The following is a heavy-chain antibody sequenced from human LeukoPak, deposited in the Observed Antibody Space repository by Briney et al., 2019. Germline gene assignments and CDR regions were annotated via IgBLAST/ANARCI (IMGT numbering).Heavy chain of an antibody. J-gene: IGHJ4*02. Sequence: SETLSLTCAVYGVSFSGYYWSWIRQPPGKGLEWIGEINHSGSTNYNPSLKSRVTISVDTSKNQFSLKLSSVTAADTAVYYCARGLRGYTDYWGQGTLVTASS. CDR2: INHSGST. CDR1: GVSFSGYY. D-gene: IGHD3-16*02. CDR3: ARGLRGYTDY. V-gene: IGHV4-34*01.